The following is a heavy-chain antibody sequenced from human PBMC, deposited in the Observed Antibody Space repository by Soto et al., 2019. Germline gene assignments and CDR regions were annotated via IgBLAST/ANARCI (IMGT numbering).Heavy chain of an antibody. V-gene: IGHV3-53*02. CDR2: IYNTGNT. D-gene: IGHD6-19*01. J-gene: IGHJ3*02. CDR1: GFVVSDNY. Sequence: EVQRVETGGGLTQPGGSLKLSCSASGFVVSDNYMTWVRQAPGKGLQWVSVIYNTGNTYYADSVKGRFTVSRDSSRNALVLQMNNLTTDDTAVYYCATEPHGYSNGWPIWGQGTRVTVSS. CDR3: ATEPHGYSNGWPI.